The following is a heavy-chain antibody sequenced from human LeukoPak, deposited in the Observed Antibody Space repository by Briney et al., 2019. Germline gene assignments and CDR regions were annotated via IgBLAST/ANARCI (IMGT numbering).Heavy chain of an antibody. V-gene: IGHV3-23*01. CDR2: ISDTGTST. D-gene: IGHD3-22*01. CDR3: AKDRGTPMTVAHLFFDY. Sequence: GGSLRLSCAASGFTFTSYTMSWVRQAPGRGLEWVSTISDTGTSTYYPDSEKGRFTISRDNSKNTLHLQMNSLRAEVTAIYFCAKDRGTPMTVAHLFFDYWGQGTLVTVSS. J-gene: IGHJ4*02. CDR1: GFTFTSYT.